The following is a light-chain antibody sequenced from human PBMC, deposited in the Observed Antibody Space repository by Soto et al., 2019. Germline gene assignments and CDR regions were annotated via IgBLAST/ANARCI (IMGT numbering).Light chain of an antibody. CDR1: QSISRC. J-gene: IGKJ3*01. CDR2: AAS. CDR3: QQSYILTFT. V-gene: IGKV1-39*01. Sequence: DIQMTQSPSSLSASVGDRVTITCRASQSISRCLNWYQKKPGKAPKLLIYAASTLQSGVPSRFSGNEFGTDFTLTISSLQPEDTATYYCQQSYILTFTFGPGTKVDIK.